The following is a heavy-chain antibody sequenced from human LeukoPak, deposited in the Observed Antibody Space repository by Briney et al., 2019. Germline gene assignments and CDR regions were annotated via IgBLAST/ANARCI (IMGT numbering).Heavy chain of an antibody. D-gene: IGHD5-24*01. CDR2: INPNSGGT. Sequence: ASVKVSCKASVYTFTVYYIHWVRQAPGQGLEGMGWINPNSGGTNYAQKFQGRVTMTRDTSISTAYMELNRTRCEATAVYYCARGERWLQPYYFDYWGQGTLVTVSS. CDR3: ARGERWLQPYYFDY. J-gene: IGHJ4*02. V-gene: IGHV1-2*02. CDR1: VYTFTVYY.